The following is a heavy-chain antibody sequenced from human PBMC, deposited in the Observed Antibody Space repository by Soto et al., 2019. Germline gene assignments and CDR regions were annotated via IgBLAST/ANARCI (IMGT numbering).Heavy chain of an antibody. D-gene: IGHD4-17*01. J-gene: IGHJ4*02. CDR2: ISYDGSNK. CDR1: GFTFSSYA. CDR3: ARVYGDSFDY. Sequence: VQVVESGGGLVQPGGSLRLSCAASGFTFSSYAMHWVRQAPGKGLEWVAVISYDGSNKYYADSVKGRFTISRDNSKNTLYLQMNSLRAEDTAVYYCARVYGDSFDYWGQGTLVTVSS. V-gene: IGHV3-30-3*01.